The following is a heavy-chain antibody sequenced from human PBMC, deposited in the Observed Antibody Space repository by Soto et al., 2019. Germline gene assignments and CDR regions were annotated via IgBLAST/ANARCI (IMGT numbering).Heavy chain of an antibody. J-gene: IGHJ5*02. CDR2: ISGSGGST. CDR3: AKDFITYSNVLLWFGEPRENWFDP. Sequence: GGSLRLSCAASGFTFSSYAMSWVRQAPGKGLEWVSAISGSGGSTYYADSVKGRFTISRDNSKNTLYLQMNSLRAEDTAVYYCAKDFITYSNVLLWFGEPRENWFDPWGQGTLVTVSS. V-gene: IGHV3-23*01. CDR1: GFTFSSYA. D-gene: IGHD3-10*01.